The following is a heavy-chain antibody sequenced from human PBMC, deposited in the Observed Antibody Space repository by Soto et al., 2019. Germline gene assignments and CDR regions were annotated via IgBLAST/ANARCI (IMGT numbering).Heavy chain of an antibody. CDR3: ARLGHCTNGLCLPPQH. D-gene: IGHD2-8*01. CDR2: IYPGDSDT. Sequence: GESLKISCKGSGYSFTSYWIGWVRQMPGKGLEWMGIIYPGDSDTRYSPSFQGQVTIPADKSISTAYLQWSSLKASDTAMYYCARLGHCTNGLCLPPQHWGQGTLVTVSS. CDR1: GYSFTSYW. V-gene: IGHV5-51*01. J-gene: IGHJ1*01.